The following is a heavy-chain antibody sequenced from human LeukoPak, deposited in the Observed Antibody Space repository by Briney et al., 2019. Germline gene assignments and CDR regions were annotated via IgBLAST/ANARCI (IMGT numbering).Heavy chain of an antibody. J-gene: IGHJ6*04. Sequence: SETLSLTCTVSGGSISSYYWSWIRQPPGKGLEWIGYIYYSGSTNYNPSLKSRVTISVDTSKNQFSLKLSSVTAADTAVYHCARDGTYYYGSGSYPNYYYYGMDVWGKGTTVTVSS. V-gene: IGHV4-59*01. D-gene: IGHD3-10*01. CDR2: IYYSGST. CDR3: ARDGTYYYGSGSYPNYYYYGMDV. CDR1: GGSISSYY.